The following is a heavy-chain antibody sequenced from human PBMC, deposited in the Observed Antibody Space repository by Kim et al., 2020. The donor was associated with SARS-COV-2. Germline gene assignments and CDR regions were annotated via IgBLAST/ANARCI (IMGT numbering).Heavy chain of an antibody. D-gene: IGHD3-16*01. J-gene: IGHJ4*02. CDR1: GFTFSSYS. CDR2: ISSSSSYI. Sequence: GGSLRLSCAASGFTFSSYSMNWVRQAPGKGLEWVSSISSSSSYIYYADSVKGRFTISRDNAKNSLYLQMNSLRAEDTAVYYCARDKGGLRLGEASALYHWGQGTLVTVSS. V-gene: IGHV3-21*01. CDR3: ARDKGGLRLGEASALYH.